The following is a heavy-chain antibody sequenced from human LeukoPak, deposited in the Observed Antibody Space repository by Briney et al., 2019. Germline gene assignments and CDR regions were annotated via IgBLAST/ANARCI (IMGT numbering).Heavy chain of an antibody. V-gene: IGHV3-48*03. J-gene: IGHJ4*02. CDR3: AKDSATYSSSPYYFDY. D-gene: IGHD6-6*01. CDR1: GFTFSSYE. Sequence: GGSLRLSCTASGFTFSSYEMNWVRQAPGKGLEWVSYISSSGSTIYYADSVRGRFTISRDNSKCTLSVQMNSLRAEDTAIYYCAKDSATYSSSPYYFDYWGERTLVSVSS. CDR2: ISSSGSTI.